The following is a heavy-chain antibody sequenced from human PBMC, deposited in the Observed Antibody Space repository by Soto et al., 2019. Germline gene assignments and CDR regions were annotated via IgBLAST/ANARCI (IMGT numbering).Heavy chain of an antibody. Sequence: QVQLVESGGGVVQPGRSLRLSCAASGFTFSSSGMHWVRQAPGKGPEWVAIISYDGSNKYYADSVEGRFTISRDNSKNTLFLQMNSLRPEDTVVYFCAKDNPTIAYWGQGTLVTVSS. D-gene: IGHD1-1*01. CDR1: GFTFSSSG. CDR3: AKDNPTIAY. J-gene: IGHJ4*02. CDR2: ISYDGSNK. V-gene: IGHV3-30*18.